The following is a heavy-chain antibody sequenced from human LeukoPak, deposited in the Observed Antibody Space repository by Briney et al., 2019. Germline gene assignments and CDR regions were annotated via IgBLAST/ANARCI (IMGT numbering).Heavy chain of an antibody. CDR3: ARDLGAVAGYDY. D-gene: IGHD6-19*01. CDR1: GGTFSSYA. V-gene: IGHV1-69*01. J-gene: IGHJ4*02. CDR2: IIPIFGTA. Sequence: GSSVKVSCKASGGTFSSYAISWVRQAPGQGLEWMGGIIPIFGTANYAQKFQGRVTITADESTSTAYMELSRLRSDDTAVYYCARDLGAVAGYDYWGQGTLVTVSS.